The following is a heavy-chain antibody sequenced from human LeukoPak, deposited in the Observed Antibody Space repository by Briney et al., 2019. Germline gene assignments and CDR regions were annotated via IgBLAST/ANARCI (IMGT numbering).Heavy chain of an antibody. CDR1: GYTFTGYY. D-gene: IGHD3-10*01. Sequence: ASVNVSCKASGYTFTGYYLHWVRQAPGQGLEWMGWINPNSGGTRYAQKFQGRVTMTRDTSIITAYMELSRLRSDDTAVCYCARRYVGGFDYWGQGTLVTVSS. J-gene: IGHJ4*02. CDR3: ARRYVGGFDY. V-gene: IGHV1-2*02. CDR2: INPNSGGT.